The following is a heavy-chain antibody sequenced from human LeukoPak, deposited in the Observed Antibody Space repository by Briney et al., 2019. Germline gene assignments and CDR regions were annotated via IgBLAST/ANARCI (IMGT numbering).Heavy chain of an antibody. CDR3: ASLFGIGTVTGTGTFDI. J-gene: IGHJ3*02. Sequence: PGGSLRLSCAASGFTFSDYFMSWIRQGPGKGLEWVSHIDSSGTIYYADSVKGRATISRDNAKNSLYLQMNSLRAEDTAVYYCASLFGIGTVTGTGTFDIWGQGTMVTVSS. CDR1: GFTFSDYF. V-gene: IGHV3-11*01. CDR2: IDSSGTI. D-gene: IGHD6-19*01.